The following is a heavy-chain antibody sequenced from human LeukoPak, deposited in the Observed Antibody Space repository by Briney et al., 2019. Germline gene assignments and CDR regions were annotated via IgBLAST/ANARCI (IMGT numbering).Heavy chain of an antibody. D-gene: IGHD6-25*01. Sequence: GGSLRLSCTVSGFTFQTYSMNWVRQAPGKGLEWVSYISSSGSTMYYADSVKGRFTISRDNAKNSLYLQMNSLRAEDTAVYYCAKDLVAATPGGGFDPWGQGTLVTVSS. CDR3: AKDLVAATPGGGFDP. CDR2: ISSSGSTM. CDR1: GFTFQTYS. J-gene: IGHJ5*02. V-gene: IGHV3-48*04.